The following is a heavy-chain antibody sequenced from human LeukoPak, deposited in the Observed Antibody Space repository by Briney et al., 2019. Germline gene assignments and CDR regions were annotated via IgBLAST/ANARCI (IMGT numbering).Heavy chain of an antibody. V-gene: IGHV4-30-2*01. D-gene: IGHD3-10*01. CDR2: IYHSGST. J-gene: IGHJ4*02. Sequence: PSETLSLTCAASGGSISSGGYSWSWIRQPPGKGLEWIGYIYHSGSTYYNPSLKSRVTISVDRSKNQFSLKLSSVTAADTAVYYCAREGGSHKGYFDYWGQGTLVTVSS. CDR3: AREGGSHKGYFDY. CDR1: GGSISSGGYS.